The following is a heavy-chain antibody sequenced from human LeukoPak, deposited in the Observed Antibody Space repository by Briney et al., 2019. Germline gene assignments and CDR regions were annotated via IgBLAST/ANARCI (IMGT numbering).Heavy chain of an antibody. J-gene: IGHJ6*02. CDR3: AREHSTGYYGLDV. CDR1: GFTFSNYA. CDR2: ISSTSTYT. V-gene: IGHV3-21*01. D-gene: IGHD6-19*01. Sequence: PGGSLRLSCAASGFTFSNYAMNWVRQAPGKGLEWVSFISSTSTYTYFADPVKGRFSIPRDNAKNSLYLQMNSLRAEDTAVYYCAREHSTGYYGLDVWGQGTTVTVSS.